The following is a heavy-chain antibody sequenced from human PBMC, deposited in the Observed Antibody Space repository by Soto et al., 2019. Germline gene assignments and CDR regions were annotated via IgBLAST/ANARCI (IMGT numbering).Heavy chain of an antibody. CDR1: GFTFSNYG. J-gene: IGHJ4*02. V-gene: IGHV3-30*18. CDR3: AKVAPSIRILLGFDQ. D-gene: IGHD2-15*01. Sequence: PGGSLRLSCAASGFTFSNYGIHWVRQAPGKGLEWVAVISHDGNKEYYADSVKGRFTVSRDNSKKTVYLQMNSLRAEDTAMYYFAKVAPSIRILLGFDQWGLGTLVTVSS. CDR2: ISHDGNKE.